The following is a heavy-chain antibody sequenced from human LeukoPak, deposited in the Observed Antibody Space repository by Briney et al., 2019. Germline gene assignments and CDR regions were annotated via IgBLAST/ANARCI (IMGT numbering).Heavy chain of an antibody. J-gene: IGHJ3*02. D-gene: IGHD3-22*01. V-gene: IGHV1-18*01. Sequence: ASVKVSCKASGYTFTSYGISWVRQAPGQGLEWMGWISAYNGNTNYAQKLQGRVTMTRNTSISTAYMELSSLRSEDTAVYYCARGDPRYDSSGYPFFRIWGQGTMVTVSS. CDR2: ISAYNGNT. CDR3: ARGDPRYDSSGYPFFRI. CDR1: GYTFTSYG.